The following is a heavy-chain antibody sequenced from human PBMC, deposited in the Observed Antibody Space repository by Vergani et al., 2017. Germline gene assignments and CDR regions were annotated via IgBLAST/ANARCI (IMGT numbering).Heavy chain of an antibody. CDR3: ARGCRDGYNWSYWYFDL. Sequence: EVQLVESGGGLVQPGGSLRLSCAASGFTFSSYWMHWVRQAPGKGLVWVSRINSDVSSTSYADSVKGRFTISRDNAKNTLYLQMNSLRAEDTAVYYCARGCRDGYNWSYWYFDLWGRGTLVTVSS. V-gene: IGHV3-74*01. CDR2: INSDVSST. D-gene: IGHD5-24*01. J-gene: IGHJ2*01. CDR1: GFTFSSYW.